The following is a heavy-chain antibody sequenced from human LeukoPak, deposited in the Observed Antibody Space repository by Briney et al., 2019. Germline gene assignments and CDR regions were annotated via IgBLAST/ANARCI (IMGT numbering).Heavy chain of an antibody. V-gene: IGHV4-34*01. J-gene: IGHJ5*02. D-gene: IGHD2-2*03. CDR2: INNSGST. Sequence: PSQSLSLACAVYGDSFSGYYWSWVRHPPGKGLEWIGEINNSGSTNYNPTLKSRATISVDTSKNQFSLQLSCVTAAGTAVYYRARWIDGRGFDPWGQGTLVSVSS. CDR1: GDSFSGYY. CDR3: ARWIDGRGFDP.